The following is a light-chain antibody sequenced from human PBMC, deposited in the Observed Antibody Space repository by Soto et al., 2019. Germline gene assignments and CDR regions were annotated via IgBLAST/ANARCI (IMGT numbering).Light chain of an antibody. CDR2: GAS. V-gene: IGKV1-39*01. Sequence: DVQMTQSPSSLSASVGDRVTITCRASQSMDMYLAWYQQKPGKAPKLLIYGASTLQSGVPSRFSGSGSGTDFTLTINSLQPEDFATYYCQQSWHSFRTFGQGTKLEI. CDR1: QSMDMY. CDR3: QQSWHSFRT. J-gene: IGKJ2*01.